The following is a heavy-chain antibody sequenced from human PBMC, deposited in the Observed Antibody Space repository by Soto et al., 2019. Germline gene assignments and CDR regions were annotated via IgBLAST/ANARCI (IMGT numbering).Heavy chain of an antibody. CDR3: AREYGGYDYYYYYYMDV. J-gene: IGHJ6*03. V-gene: IGHV3-21*01. CDR2: ISSSSSYI. CDR1: GFTFSSYS. Sequence: EVQLVESGGGLVKPGGPLRLSCAASGFTFSSYSMNWVRRAPGKGLEWVSSISSSSSYIYYADSVKGRFTISRDNAKNSLYLQMNSLRAEDTAVYYCAREYGGYDYYYYYYMDVWGLGTTVTVSS. D-gene: IGHD5-12*01.